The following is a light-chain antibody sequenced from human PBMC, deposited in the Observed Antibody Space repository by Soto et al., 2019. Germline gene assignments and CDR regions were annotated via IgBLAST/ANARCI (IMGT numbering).Light chain of an antibody. J-gene: IGKJ1*01. V-gene: IGKV3-15*01. CDR3: QQRSNWPPWT. CDR2: GAS. CDR1: QSVSSN. Sequence: EIVMTQSPATLSVSPGERATLSCRASQSVSSNVAWYQQIPGQTPRLLIYGASTRATGIPVRFSGSGSGTEFTLTISSLQSEDFAVYYCQQRSNWPPWTFGQGTKVDIK.